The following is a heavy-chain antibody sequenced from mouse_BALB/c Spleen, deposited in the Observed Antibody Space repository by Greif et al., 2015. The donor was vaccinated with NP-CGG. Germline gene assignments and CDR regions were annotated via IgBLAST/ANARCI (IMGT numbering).Heavy chain of an antibody. D-gene: IGHD1-1*01. CDR1: GYTFTSYT. J-gene: IGHJ2*01. CDR3: ARRGAHYYGSSYFDY. CDR2: IYPGDGDT. Sequence: QVQLQQSGAELARPGASVKMSCKASGYTFTSYTMHWVKQRPGQGLEWVGAIYPGDGDTRYTQKFKGKATLTADKSSSTAYMQLSSLASEDPAVYYCARRGAHYYGSSYFDYWGQGTTLTVSS. V-gene: IGHV1-87*01.